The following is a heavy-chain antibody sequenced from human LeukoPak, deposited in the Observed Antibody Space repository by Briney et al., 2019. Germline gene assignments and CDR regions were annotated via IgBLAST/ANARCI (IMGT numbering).Heavy chain of an antibody. CDR1: GGTFSSYA. D-gene: IGHD6-6*01. V-gene: IGHV1-69*13. CDR2: IIPIFGTA. Sequence: GASVKVSCKASGGTFSSYAISWVRQAPGQGLEWMGGIIPIFGTANYAQKFQGRVTITADESTSTAYMELSSLRSEDTAVYYCARWKYSSSSGWFDPWGQGTLVTVSS. CDR3: ARWKYSSSSGWFDP. J-gene: IGHJ5*02.